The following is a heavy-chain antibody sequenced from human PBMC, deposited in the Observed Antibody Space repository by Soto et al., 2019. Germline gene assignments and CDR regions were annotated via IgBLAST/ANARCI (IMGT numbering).Heavy chain of an antibody. CDR1: GYTFTTYW. CDR2: IYPGDSDT. Sequence: GESLKISCKVSGYTFTTYWIVWVRQVPGKGLEWMGIIYPGDSDTRYSPSFQGQVIISADKSISTAYLQWSSLKASDTAMYYCARYFTRLRDGMDVWGQGTTVTVSS. V-gene: IGHV5-51*01. D-gene: IGHD3-9*01. J-gene: IGHJ6*02. CDR3: ARYFTRLRDGMDV.